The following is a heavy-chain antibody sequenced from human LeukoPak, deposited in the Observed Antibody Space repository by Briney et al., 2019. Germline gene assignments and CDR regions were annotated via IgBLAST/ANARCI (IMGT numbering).Heavy chain of an antibody. CDR1: GFTVSSNY. CDR2: ISYDGSNK. V-gene: IGHV3-30*18. Sequence: PGGSLRLSCAASGFTVSSNYMSWVRQAPGKGLEWVAVISYDGSNKYYADSVKGRFTISRDNSKNTLYLQMNSLRAEDTAVYYCAKDLFIVGATRGFDYWGQGTLVTVSS. J-gene: IGHJ4*02. D-gene: IGHD1-26*01. CDR3: AKDLFIVGATRGFDY.